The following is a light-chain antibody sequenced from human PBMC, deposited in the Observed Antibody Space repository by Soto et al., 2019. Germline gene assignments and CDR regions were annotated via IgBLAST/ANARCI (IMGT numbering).Light chain of an antibody. CDR2: AAS. V-gene: IGKV1-8*01. CDR3: QQYYSYPLT. Sequence: AIRMTQSPSSLSASTGDRVTITCRASQGISSYSAWYQQKPVKAPKLLIYAASTLHSGVPSRFSGSGSGTDFTLTIRGLQAEDFATYCSQQYYSYPLTFCGGTKVEIK. CDR1: QGISSY. J-gene: IGKJ4*01.